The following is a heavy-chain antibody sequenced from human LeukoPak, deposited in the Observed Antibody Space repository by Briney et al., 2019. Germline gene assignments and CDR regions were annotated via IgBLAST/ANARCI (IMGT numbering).Heavy chain of an antibody. CDR3: ARDRRLLPYYVDV. Sequence: GGSLRLSCAASGFTFSSYAMHWVRQAPGKGLEWVAVIPYDGSNKYYADSVKGRFTISRDNSKNTLYLQMNSLRAEDTAVYYCARDRRLLPYYVDVWGKGTTVTVSS. D-gene: IGHD2-15*01. J-gene: IGHJ6*03. CDR1: GFTFSSYA. V-gene: IGHV3-30*04. CDR2: IPYDGSNK.